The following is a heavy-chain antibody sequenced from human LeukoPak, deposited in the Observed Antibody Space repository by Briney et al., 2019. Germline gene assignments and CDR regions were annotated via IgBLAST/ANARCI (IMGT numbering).Heavy chain of an antibody. D-gene: IGHD2-2*01. J-gene: IGHJ4*02. CDR1: GYTFTSYY. CDR3: ARGAAMRYFDY. Sequence: ASVKVSCKASGYTFTSYYMHWVRQAPGQGLEWMGIISPSGGGTSYAQNFQGRVTMTRDMSTSTVYMELSSLRSEDTAVYYCARGAAMRYFDYWGQGTLVIVSS. CDR2: ISPSGGGT. V-gene: IGHV1-46*01.